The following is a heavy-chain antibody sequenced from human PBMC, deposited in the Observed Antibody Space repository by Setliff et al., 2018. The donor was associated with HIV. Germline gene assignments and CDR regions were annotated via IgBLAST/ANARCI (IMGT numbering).Heavy chain of an antibody. CDR1: GDSVSSASYY. V-gene: IGHV4-61*01. D-gene: IGHD6-6*01. Sequence: SETLSLTCTVSGDSVSSASYYRSWIPQPPGKGLEWIGYIYYSGTTKYNPSLKSRVTISVDTSKNQFSLKLSSVTAADTAVYYCASEAWTSYRSSSGYYYYYMDVWGKGTTVTVSS. CDR3: ASEAWTSYRSSSGYYYYYMDV. CDR2: IYYSGTT. J-gene: IGHJ6*03.